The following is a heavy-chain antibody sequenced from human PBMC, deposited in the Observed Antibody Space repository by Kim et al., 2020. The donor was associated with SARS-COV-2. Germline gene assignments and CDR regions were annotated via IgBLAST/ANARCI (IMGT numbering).Heavy chain of an antibody. Sequence: SETLSLTCAVYGGSFSGYYWSWIRQPPGKGLEWIGEINHSGSTNYNPSLKSRVTISVDTSKNQFSLKLSSVTAADTAVYYCARARVGATVYYYYYGMDVWGQGTTVTVSS. CDR3: ARARVGATVYYYYYGMDV. D-gene: IGHD1-26*01. J-gene: IGHJ6*02. CDR1: GGSFSGYY. CDR2: INHSGST. V-gene: IGHV4-34*01.